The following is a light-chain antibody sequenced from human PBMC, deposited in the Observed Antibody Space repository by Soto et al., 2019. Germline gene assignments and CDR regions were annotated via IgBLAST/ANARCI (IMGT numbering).Light chain of an antibody. V-gene: IGLV2-23*02. CDR1: SSDIGSYNL. Sequence: QSALSQPASVSGSPGQSVTISCTGTSSDIGSYNLVSWYHHQSDQAPKLVIYEVNKRPSVDSNRFSGSKSGNTASLTIAGLQPEDEGEYYCCSYAGGRTFVVFGGGTKLTVL. CDR2: EVN. J-gene: IGLJ3*02. CDR3: CSYAGGRTFVV.